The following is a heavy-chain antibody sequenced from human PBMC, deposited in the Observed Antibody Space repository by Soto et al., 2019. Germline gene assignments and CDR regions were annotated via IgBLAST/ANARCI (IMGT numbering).Heavy chain of an antibody. CDR3: TRGPRADSSGTGAH. V-gene: IGHV4-39*03. CDR1: GDSVSNSGYY. J-gene: IGHJ4*02. CDR2: VSFSGSK. Sequence: SETLSLTCTVSGDSVSNSGYYWGWIRQSPGKRLEWIGSVSFSGSKYYNPSLRSRVTFSVDTSKTLISLKLRSVSAADTAIYYCTRGPRADSSGTGAHWGQGTPVTVSS. D-gene: IGHD1-26*01.